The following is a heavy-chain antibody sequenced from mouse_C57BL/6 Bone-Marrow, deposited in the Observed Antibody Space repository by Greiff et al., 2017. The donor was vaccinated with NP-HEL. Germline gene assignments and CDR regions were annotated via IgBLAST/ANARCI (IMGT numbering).Heavy chain of an antibody. CDR2: IDPSDSYT. J-gene: IGHJ3*01. Sequence: VQLQQPGAELVMPGASVKLSCKASGYTFTSYWMHWVKQRPGQGLEWIGEIDPSDSYTNYNQKFKGKSTLTVDKSSSTAYMQLSSLTSEDSAVYYCARSTMVTYWGRGTLVTVSA. D-gene: IGHD2-1*01. V-gene: IGHV1-69*01. CDR1: GYTFTSYW. CDR3: ARSTMVTY.